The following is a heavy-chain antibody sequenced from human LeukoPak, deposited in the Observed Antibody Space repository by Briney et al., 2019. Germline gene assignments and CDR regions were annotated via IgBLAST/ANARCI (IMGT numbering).Heavy chain of an antibody. V-gene: IGHV3-23*01. CDR3: AKDDHWRGKTTVTTFYFDY. CDR2: ISGSGGST. Sequence: GGSLRLSCAASGFTFSSYAMSWVRQAPGKGLEWVSAISGSGGSTYYADSVKGRFTISRDNSKNTLYLQMNSLRAEDTAVYYCAKDDHWRGKTTVTTFYFDYWGQGTLVTVSS. D-gene: IGHD4-17*01. J-gene: IGHJ4*02. CDR1: GFTFSSYA.